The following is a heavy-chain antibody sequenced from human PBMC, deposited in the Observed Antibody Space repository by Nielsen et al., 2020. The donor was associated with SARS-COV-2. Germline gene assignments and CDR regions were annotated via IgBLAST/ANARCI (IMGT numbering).Heavy chain of an antibody. D-gene: IGHD3-22*01. CDR3: ARGASYYYDSRRGWYFDL. Sequence: SETLSLTCAVSGGSISSSNWWSWVRQPPGKGLEWIGEIYHSGSTYYNPSLKSRVTISVDTSKNQFSLKLSSVTAADTAVYYCARGASYYYDSRRGWYFDLWGRGTLVTVSS. CDR2: IYHSGST. CDR1: GGSISSSNW. V-gene: IGHV4-4*02. J-gene: IGHJ2*01.